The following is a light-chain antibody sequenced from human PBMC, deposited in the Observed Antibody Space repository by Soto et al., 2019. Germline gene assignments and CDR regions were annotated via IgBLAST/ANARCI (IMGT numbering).Light chain of an antibody. CDR3: CSYTSSTTGV. CDR1: SSDVGGYNY. CDR2: EVS. J-gene: IGLJ2*01. Sequence: QSALTQPASVSGSPGQSITISCTGTSSDVGGYNYVSWYQQHPGKAPKLMIYEVSNRPSGVSNRFSGSKSGNTASLTISGLQAEDEADYCCCSYTSSTTGVFGGGTKLTVL. V-gene: IGLV2-14*01.